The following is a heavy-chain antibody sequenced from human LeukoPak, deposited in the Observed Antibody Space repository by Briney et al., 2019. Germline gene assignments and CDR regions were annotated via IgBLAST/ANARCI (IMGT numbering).Heavy chain of an antibody. CDR1: GFTFSSYA. D-gene: IGHD2-15*01. CDR3: ASVLSPGWAFDI. Sequence: GGPLRLSCAASGFTFSSYAIHWVRQAPGKGLEYVSAISGNRDSTSYANSVKGRFTVSRDNSKNTLYLKMGSLRAEDMAVYYCASVLSPGWAFDIWGQGTMVTVSS. J-gene: IGHJ3*02. V-gene: IGHV3-64*01. CDR2: ISGNRDST.